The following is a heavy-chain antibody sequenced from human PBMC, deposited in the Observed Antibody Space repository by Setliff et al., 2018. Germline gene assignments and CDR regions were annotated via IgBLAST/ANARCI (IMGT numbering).Heavy chain of an antibody. Sequence: KSSETLSLTCTVSGGSISSYYWSWIRQPPGKGLEWIGYIYYSGSTNYNPSLKSRVTISVDTSKNQFSLKLSSVTAADTAVYYCARGRSGDFDYWGQGTLVTVSS. J-gene: IGHJ4*02. CDR3: ARGRSGDFDY. V-gene: IGHV4-59*01. D-gene: IGHD3-3*01. CDR1: GGSISSYY. CDR2: IYYSGST.